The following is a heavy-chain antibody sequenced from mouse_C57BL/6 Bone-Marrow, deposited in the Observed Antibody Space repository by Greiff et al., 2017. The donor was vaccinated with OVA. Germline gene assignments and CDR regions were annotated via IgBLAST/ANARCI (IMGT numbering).Heavy chain of an antibody. D-gene: IGHD1-1*01. V-gene: IGHV1-55*01. CDR1: GYTFTSYW. CDR2: IYPGSGST. J-gene: IGHJ3*01. CDR3: ARGPYGSSYGFAY. Sequence: VQLQQPGAELVMPGASVKLSCKASGYTFTSYWMHWVKQRPGQGLEWIGDIYPGSGSTNYNEKFKSKATLTVDTSSSTAYMQLSSLTSEDSAVYYCARGPYGSSYGFAYWGQGTLVTVSA.